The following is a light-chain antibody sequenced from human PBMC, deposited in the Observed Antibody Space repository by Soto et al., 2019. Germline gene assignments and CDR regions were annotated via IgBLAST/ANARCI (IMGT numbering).Light chain of an antibody. CDR2: GAS. V-gene: IGKV3-15*01. Sequence: EIVMTQSPATLSVSPGERATLSCRASQSVNSNLAWYQQKPGQAPRILIYGASTRATAIPARFSGSGSGTEFTLTISSLQSEDFAVYYCQQYGSSLYTFGQGTKLEIK. CDR3: QQYGSSLYT. CDR1: QSVNSN. J-gene: IGKJ2*01.